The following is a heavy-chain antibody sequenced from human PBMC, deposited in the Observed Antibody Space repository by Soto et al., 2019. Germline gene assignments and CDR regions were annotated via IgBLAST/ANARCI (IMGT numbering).Heavy chain of an antibody. Sequence: QVQLQESGPGLVKPSQTLSLTCTVSGGSISRGDYYWSWIRQPPGKGLEWIGYIYYSGSTYYNPSLKSRVTIPVDTSKNQFSLKLRSVTAADTAVYYCARERPDGSRLDPWGQGTLVTVSS. CDR1: GGSISRGDYY. CDR3: ARERPDGSRLDP. CDR2: IYYSGST. D-gene: IGHD6-13*01. V-gene: IGHV4-30-4*01. J-gene: IGHJ5*02.